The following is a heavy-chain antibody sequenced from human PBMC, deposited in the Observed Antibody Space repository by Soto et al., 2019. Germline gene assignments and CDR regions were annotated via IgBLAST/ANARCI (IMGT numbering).Heavy chain of an antibody. Sequence: GSSWLLHKTGQGLEWMGWISAYNGNTNYAQKLQGRVTMTTDTSTSTAYMELRSLRSDDTAVYYCERVRYYYDSSGYWDVWGQGTTVTVSS. CDR2: ISAYNGNT. CDR3: ERVRYYYDSSGYWDV. J-gene: IGHJ6*02. V-gene: IGHV1-18*04. D-gene: IGHD3-22*01. CDR1: G.